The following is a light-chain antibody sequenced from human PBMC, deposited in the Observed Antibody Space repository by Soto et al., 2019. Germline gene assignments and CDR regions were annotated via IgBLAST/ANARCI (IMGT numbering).Light chain of an antibody. J-gene: IGKJ1*01. CDR1: ESVSTN. Sequence: EIVMTQSPATLSLSPVERATLSCRASESVSTNLAWYQQKAGQAPRLLIYGASTRATGIPARFSGSGSGTEFTLTISSLQSEDFAVYYCQQYSIWRTFGQGTKVDNK. V-gene: IGKV3-15*01. CDR3: QQYSIWRT. CDR2: GAS.